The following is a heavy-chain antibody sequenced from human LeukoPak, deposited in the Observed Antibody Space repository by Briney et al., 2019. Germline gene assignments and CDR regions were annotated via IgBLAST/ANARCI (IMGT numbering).Heavy chain of an antibody. CDR2: IKQDGSEK. V-gene: IGHV3-7*01. CDR1: GFTFSSYW. D-gene: IGHD2-2*01. J-gene: IGHJ4*02. Sequence: PGGSLRLSCAASGFTFSSYWMSWVRQAPGKGLEWVANIKQDGSEKYYVDSVKGRFTISRDNAKNSLYLQMNSLRAEDTAVYYCARVSRSTSPYYFDYWGQGTLVTVSS. CDR3: ARVSRSTSPYYFDY.